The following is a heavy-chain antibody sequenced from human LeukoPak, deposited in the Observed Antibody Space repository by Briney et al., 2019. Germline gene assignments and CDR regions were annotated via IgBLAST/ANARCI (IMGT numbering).Heavy chain of an antibody. J-gene: IGHJ4*02. CDR1: GFTYSIFA. V-gene: IGHV3-23*01. CDR3: AKDVGSGWYVFDY. D-gene: IGHD6-19*01. CDR2: ISSSGGST. Sequence: GGSLRLSCAASGFTYSIFAMSGVRRAPGKGLEWVSAISSSGGSTYYTDSVKGRFTISRDNSKNTLYLQMNSLRDEDTAVYYCAKDVGSGWYVFDYCGQGTLVTVSS.